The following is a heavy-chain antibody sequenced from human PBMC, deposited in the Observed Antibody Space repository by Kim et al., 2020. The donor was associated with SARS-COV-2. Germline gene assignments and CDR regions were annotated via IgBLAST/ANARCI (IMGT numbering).Heavy chain of an antibody. J-gene: IGHJ4*02. CDR3: ARLSFGSSGYYYGGFDY. V-gene: IGHV4-39*01. Sequence: HKTRVPISNDTSKNQFSLKLSIVTAADTAVYYCARLSFGSSGYYYGGFDYWGQGTLVTVSS. D-gene: IGHD3-22*01.